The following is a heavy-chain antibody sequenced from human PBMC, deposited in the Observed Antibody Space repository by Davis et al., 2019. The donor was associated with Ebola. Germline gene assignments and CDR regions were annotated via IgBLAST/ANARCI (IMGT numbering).Heavy chain of an antibody. V-gene: IGHV4-34*01. CDR3: ARGGYYDSSIASFYYYYMDV. D-gene: IGHD3-3*01. CDR2: INHSGST. Sequence: PSETLSLTCTVSGGSISSYYWSWIRQPPGKGLEWIGEINHSGSTNYNPSLKSRVTISVDTSKNQFSLKLSSVTAADTAVYYCARGGYYDSSIASFYYYYMDVWGKGTTVTVSS. CDR1: GGSISSYY. J-gene: IGHJ6*03.